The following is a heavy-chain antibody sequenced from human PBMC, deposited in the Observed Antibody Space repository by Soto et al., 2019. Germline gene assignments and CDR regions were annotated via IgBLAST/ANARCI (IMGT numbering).Heavy chain of an antibody. CDR2: ISAYNGNT. J-gene: IGHJ4*02. CDR3: ARARYSYGYVVYFDY. D-gene: IGHD5-18*01. Sequence: QVQLVQSGAEVKKPGASVKVSCKASGYTFTSYGISWVRQAPGQGLEWMGWISAYNGNTNYAQKLQGRVTMTTDTPXXTAYMELGSLRSDDTAVYYCARARYSYGYVVYFDYWGQGTLVTVSS. V-gene: IGHV1-18*01. CDR1: GYTFTSYG.